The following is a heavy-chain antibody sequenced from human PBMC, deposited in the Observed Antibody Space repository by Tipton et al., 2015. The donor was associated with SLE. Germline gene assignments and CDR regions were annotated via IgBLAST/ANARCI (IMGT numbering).Heavy chain of an antibody. J-gene: IGHJ4*02. CDR3: ARGSGDFWSGYFDY. CDR2: IYYSGGI. CDR1: GGSISSHY. D-gene: IGHD3-3*01. Sequence: TLSLTCTVSGGSISSHYWSWIRRPPGKGLEWIGYIYYSGGISYNPSLKSRVTISVDTSKNQFSLKLSSVTAADTAVYYCARGSGDFWSGYFDYWGQGTLVTVSS. V-gene: IGHV4-59*11.